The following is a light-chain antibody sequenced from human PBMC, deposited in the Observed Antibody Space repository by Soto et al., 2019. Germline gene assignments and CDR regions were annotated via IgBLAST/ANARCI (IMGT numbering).Light chain of an antibody. V-gene: IGKV3-20*01. CDR2: GAS. CDR1: QSVMSSF. CDR3: QQYGSTPLT. Sequence: EVVLTQSPGTLSLSPGERASLSCRASQSVMSSFLAWYQHKPGQAPRLVIYGASSRATGIPDRFSGSGSGRDFTLTISRVEPEDFAVYFCQQYGSTPLTFGGGTKMEIK. J-gene: IGKJ4*01.